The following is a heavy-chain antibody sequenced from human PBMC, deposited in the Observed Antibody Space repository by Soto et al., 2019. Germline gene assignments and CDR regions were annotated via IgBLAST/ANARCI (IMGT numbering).Heavy chain of an antibody. Sequence: SETLSLTCTVSGGSINSGGYYWSWIRQPPGKGLEWIGYIYYSGSTNYNPSLKSRVTISVDTSKNQFSLKLSSVTAADTAVYYCARAGRDGIVVVTAIRGMDVWGQGTTVTVSS. J-gene: IGHJ6*02. CDR3: ARAGRDGIVVVTAIRGMDV. D-gene: IGHD2-21*02. CDR1: GGSINSGGYY. V-gene: IGHV4-61*08. CDR2: IYYSGST.